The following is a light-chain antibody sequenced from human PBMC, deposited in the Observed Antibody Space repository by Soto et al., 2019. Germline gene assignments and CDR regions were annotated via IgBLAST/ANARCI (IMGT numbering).Light chain of an antibody. J-gene: IGLJ1*01. CDR2: GNN. CDR3: QSYDSSLSGSYV. Sequence: QLVLTQPPSVSGAPGQRVTISCTGSSSNIGAGYDVHWYQRLPGTAPKVLIYGNNNRPSGVPDRFSGSKSGTSASLAITGVPGEDEADYYCQSYDSSLSGSYVFGTGTKVTVL. V-gene: IGLV1-40*01. CDR1: SSNIGAGYD.